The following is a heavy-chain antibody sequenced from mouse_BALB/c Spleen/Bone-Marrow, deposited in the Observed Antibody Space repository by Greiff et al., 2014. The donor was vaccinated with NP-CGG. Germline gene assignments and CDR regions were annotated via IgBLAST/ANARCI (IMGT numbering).Heavy chain of an antibody. D-gene: IGHD4-1*01. Sequence: QVQLKESGPGLVAPSQSLSITCNVSGFSLTDYGVSWIRQPPGKGLEWLGVIWGAGITYYNSALKSRLSISKDNSKSQVFLKMNSLQTDDTAMYYCAKLTWDEGDYWGQGTTLTVSS. CDR3: AKLTWDEGDY. CDR2: IWGAGIT. CDR1: GFSLTDYG. V-gene: IGHV2-6-5*01. J-gene: IGHJ2*01.